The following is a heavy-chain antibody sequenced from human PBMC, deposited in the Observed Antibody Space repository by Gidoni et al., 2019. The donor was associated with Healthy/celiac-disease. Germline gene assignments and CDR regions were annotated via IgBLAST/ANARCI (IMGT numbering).Heavy chain of an antibody. Sequence: EVQLLESGGGLVQPGGSLRLSCAASGFTFSSYAMSWVRQAPGKGLEWVSAISGSGGSTYYADSVKGRFTISRDNSKNTLYLQMNSLRAEDTAVYYCAKRQWLVLYLKRHWYFDLWGRGTLVTVSS. J-gene: IGHJ2*01. CDR1: GFTFSSYA. D-gene: IGHD6-19*01. V-gene: IGHV3-23*01. CDR2: ISGSGGST. CDR3: AKRQWLVLYLKRHWYFDL.